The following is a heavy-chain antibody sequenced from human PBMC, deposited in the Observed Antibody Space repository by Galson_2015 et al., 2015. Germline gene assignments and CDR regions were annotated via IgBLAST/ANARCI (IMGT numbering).Heavy chain of an antibody. V-gene: IGHV6-1*01. D-gene: IGHD3-10*01. J-gene: IGHJ6*02. CDR1: GDSVSSNSAA. CDR3: ARARVDYYGSGSYYKGYFYYVMDV. Sequence: CAISGDSVSSNSAAWNWIRQSPSRGLEWLGRTYYRSKWYNDYEVSVKSRITINPDTSKNQFSLQLNSVTPEDTAVYYCARARVDYYGSGSYYKGYFYYVMDVSSQATAVTVSS. CDR2: TYYRSKWYN.